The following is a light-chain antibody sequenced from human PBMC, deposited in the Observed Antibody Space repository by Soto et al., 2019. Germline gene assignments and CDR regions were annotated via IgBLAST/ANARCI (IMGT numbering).Light chain of an antibody. CDR3: QQYNSYSRYT. J-gene: IGKJ2*01. CDR1: QSFSSW. CDR2: KAS. Sequence: DIPMTQSPSTLSASVGDRVTITCRASQSFSSWLAWYQQKPGKAPKLLIYKASSLESGVPSRFSGSGSGTEFTLTISSLQPDDFATYYCQQYNSYSRYTFGQGTKLEIK. V-gene: IGKV1-5*03.